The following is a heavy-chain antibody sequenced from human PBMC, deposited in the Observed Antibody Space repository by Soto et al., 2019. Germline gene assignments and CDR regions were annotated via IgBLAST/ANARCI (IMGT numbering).Heavy chain of an antibody. CDR1: GYTFTGYY. J-gene: IGHJ5*02. Sequence: ASVKVSCKASGYTFTGYYMHWVRQAPGQGLEWMGWINPNSGGTNYAQKFQGWVTMTRDTSISTAYMELSRLRSDDTAVYYCARSYDQKENWFDPWGQGTLVTVSS. CDR3: ARSYDQKENWFDP. CDR2: INPNSGGT. D-gene: IGHD3-3*01. V-gene: IGHV1-2*04.